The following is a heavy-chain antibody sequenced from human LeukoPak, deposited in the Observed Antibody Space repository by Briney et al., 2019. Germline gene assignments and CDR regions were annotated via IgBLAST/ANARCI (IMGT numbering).Heavy chain of an antibody. CDR2: IWYDGSNK. J-gene: IGHJ5*02. D-gene: IGHD1-26*01. CDR3: ARVGVVGATSSNWFDP. CDR1: GFTFSSYG. Sequence: PGGSLRLSCAASGFTFSSYGMHWVRQAPGKGLEWVAVIWYDGSNKYYADSVKGRFTISRDNPKNTLYLQMNSLRAEDTAVYYCARVGVVGATSSNWFDPWGQGTLVTVSS. V-gene: IGHV3-33*01.